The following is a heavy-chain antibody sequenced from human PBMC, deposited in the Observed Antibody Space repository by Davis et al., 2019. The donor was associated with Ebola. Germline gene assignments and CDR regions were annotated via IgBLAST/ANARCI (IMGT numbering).Heavy chain of an antibody. CDR3: AKSLNAGGIETYYFHN. J-gene: IGHJ4*02. D-gene: IGHD1-1*01. CDR2: IKYDGSDK. V-gene: IGHV3-7*01. Sequence: GESLKISCAASGFTFGDYWMTWVRQAPGRGLEWVGKIKYDGSDKYYVDSVKGRFTISRDNSKNMLFLQMNSLRAEDTAVYYCAKSLNAGGIETYYFHNWGQGTLVTVSS. CDR1: GFTFGDYW.